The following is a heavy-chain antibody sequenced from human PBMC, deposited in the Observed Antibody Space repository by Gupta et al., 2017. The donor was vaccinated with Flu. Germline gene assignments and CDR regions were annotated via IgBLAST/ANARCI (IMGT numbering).Heavy chain of an antibody. CDR2: INSDGNTT. CDR3: ARVYGGNTPFDY. Sequence: VRQAPGKGLVWVSRINSDGNTTTYAESVKGRFTISRDNAKSTLYLQMNRLRAEDTAVYFCARVYGGNTPFDYWGQGTLVIVSS. D-gene: IGHD2-15*01. J-gene: IGHJ4*02. V-gene: IGHV3-74*01.